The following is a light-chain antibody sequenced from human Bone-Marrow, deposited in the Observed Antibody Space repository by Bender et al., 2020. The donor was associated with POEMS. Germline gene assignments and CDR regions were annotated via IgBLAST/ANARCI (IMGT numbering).Light chain of an antibody. V-gene: IGLV1-44*01. CDR2: INN. Sequence: QSVLTQPPSASGTPGQGVTISCSGSSSNIGTNPVNWYQQLPGTAPKLLIYINNQRPSGVPDRFSGSKSGTSASLAISGLQSEDEADYYCAAWEDRLNGWVFGGGTKLTVL. J-gene: IGLJ3*02. CDR1: SSNIGTNP. CDR3: AAWEDRLNGWV.